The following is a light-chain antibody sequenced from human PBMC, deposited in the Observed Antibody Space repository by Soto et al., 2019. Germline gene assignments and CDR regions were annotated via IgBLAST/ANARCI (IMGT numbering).Light chain of an antibody. CDR3: QHRSNWPIFT. CDR2: GAS. V-gene: IGKV3-11*01. Sequence: EIVLTQSTATLSLSTGERATLSCRASQSVSSYLAWYQHKPGQAPRLLIYGASNRATGIPARFSGSGSGTDFTLTISSLEPEDFAVYYCQHRSNWPIFTFGPGTKVDIK. CDR1: QSVSSY. J-gene: IGKJ3*01.